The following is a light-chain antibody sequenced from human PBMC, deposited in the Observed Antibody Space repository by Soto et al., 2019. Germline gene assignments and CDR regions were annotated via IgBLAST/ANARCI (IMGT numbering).Light chain of an antibody. CDR1: QSFSSSY. CDR3: QPYGSSPYT. Sequence: EIVLTQSPGTLSLSPGERATLSCRASQSFSSSYLAWYQHKPGQAPRLLIYGASSRATGIPDRFSGSGSGTDFTLTISRLEPEDFAVYYCQPYGSSPYTFGQGTKLEIK. J-gene: IGKJ2*01. CDR2: GAS. V-gene: IGKV3-20*01.